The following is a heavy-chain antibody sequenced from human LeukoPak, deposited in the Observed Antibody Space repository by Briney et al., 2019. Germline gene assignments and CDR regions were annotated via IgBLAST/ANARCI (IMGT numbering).Heavy chain of an antibody. CDR2: IIPVLRRT. Sequence: SVKVSCKASGGTSSSYTIVWVRQAPGQGLELMGRIIPVLRRTHYAQKFQGRVTITADGITSTAYMELSSLRPEDTAVYYCARSESDFFVDYWGQGTLVTVSS. D-gene: IGHD3-3*01. V-gene: IGHV1-69*02. CDR1: GGTSSSYT. CDR3: ARSESDFFVDY. J-gene: IGHJ4*02.